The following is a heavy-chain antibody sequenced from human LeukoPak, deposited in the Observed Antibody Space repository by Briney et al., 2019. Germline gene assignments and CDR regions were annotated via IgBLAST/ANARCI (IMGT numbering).Heavy chain of an antibody. CDR2: MNPKSGNT. Sequence: ASVKVSCKASGYTFTSYDINWVRQATGQGLEWMGWMNPKSGNTGYAQKFQGRVTMTRNTSISTAYMELSSLRSEDTAVYYCARGGEVYCSSTSCLYYYYYGMDVWGQGTTVTVSS. V-gene: IGHV1-8*01. J-gene: IGHJ6*02. CDR3: ARGGEVYCSSTSCLYYYYYGMDV. D-gene: IGHD2-2*01. CDR1: GYTFTSYD.